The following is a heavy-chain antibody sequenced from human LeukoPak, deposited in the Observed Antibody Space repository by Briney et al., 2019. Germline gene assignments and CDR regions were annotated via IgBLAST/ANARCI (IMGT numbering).Heavy chain of an antibody. CDR1: GYTFTSYG. V-gene: IGHV1-69*05. D-gene: IGHD5-24*01. Sequence: GASVKVSCKAPGYTFTSYGISWVRQAPGQGLEWMGGIIPIFGTANYAQKFQGRVTITTDESTSTAYMELSSLRSEDTAVYYCARRGDGYNQGYFDYWGQGTLVTVSS. J-gene: IGHJ4*02. CDR3: ARRGDGYNQGYFDY. CDR2: IIPIFGTA.